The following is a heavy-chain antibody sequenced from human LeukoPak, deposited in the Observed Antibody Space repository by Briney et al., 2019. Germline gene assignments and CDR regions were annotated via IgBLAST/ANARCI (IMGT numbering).Heavy chain of an antibody. CDR2: ISAYNGNT. V-gene: IGHV1-18*01. CDR3: ARDYDILTGYLHGYGMDV. J-gene: IGHJ6*02. D-gene: IGHD3-9*01. CDR1: GYTFTCYG. Sequence: ASVKVSCKASGYTFTCYGISWVRQAPGQGLEWMGWISAYNGNTNYAQKLQGRVTMTTDTSTSTAYMELRSLRSDDAAVYYCARDYDILTGYLHGYGMDVWGQGTTVTVSS.